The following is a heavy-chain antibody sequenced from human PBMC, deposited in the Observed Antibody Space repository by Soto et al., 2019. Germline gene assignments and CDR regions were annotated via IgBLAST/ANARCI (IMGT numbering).Heavy chain of an antibody. D-gene: IGHD3-22*01. Sequence: ASVKVSCKASGYTFTGYYMHWVRQAPGQGLEWMGWINPNSGGTNYAQKFQGWVTMTRDTSISTAYMELSRLRSDDTAVYYCARSGYYPTLRRYYYYYMDVWGKGTTVTVSS. CDR1: GYTFTGYY. CDR2: INPNSGGT. V-gene: IGHV1-2*04. CDR3: ARSGYYPTLRRYYYYYMDV. J-gene: IGHJ6*03.